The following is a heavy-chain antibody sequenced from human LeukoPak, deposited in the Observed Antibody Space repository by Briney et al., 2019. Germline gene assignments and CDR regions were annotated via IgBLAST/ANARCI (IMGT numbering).Heavy chain of an antibody. CDR2: INPNSGGT. D-gene: IGHD5-12*01. CDR3: ARRGYGGLDY. CDR1: GYTFTGYY. J-gene: IGHJ4*02. V-gene: IGHV1-2*02. Sequence: GASVKVSCKASGYTFTGYYMHWVRPAPGQGLEWMGWINPNSGGTTYPQKFQGRVTMTWDTSISTAYMELTRLRSDDTAVYYCARRGYGGLDYWGQGTLVTVSS.